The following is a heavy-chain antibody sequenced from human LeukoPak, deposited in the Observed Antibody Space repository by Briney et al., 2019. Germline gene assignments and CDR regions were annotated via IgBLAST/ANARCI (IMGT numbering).Heavy chain of an antibody. CDR2: IYYSGST. CDR3: ARQERYYDSSGYYSTYFDY. CDR1: GGSISSYY. J-gene: IGHJ4*02. D-gene: IGHD3-22*01. Sequence: PSETLSLTCTVSGGSISSYYWSWIRQPPGKGLEWIGYIYYSGSTNYNPSLKSRVTISVDTSENQFSLKLSSVTAADTAVYYCARQERYYDSSGYYSTYFDYWGQGTLVTVSS. V-gene: IGHV4-59*08.